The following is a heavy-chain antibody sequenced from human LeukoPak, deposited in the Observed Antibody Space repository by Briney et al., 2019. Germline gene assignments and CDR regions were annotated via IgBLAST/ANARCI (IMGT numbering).Heavy chain of an antibody. J-gene: IGHJ4*02. CDR2: IYSGGST. Sequence: PGGSLRLSCAASGFTVSSNYMSWVRQAPGKGLEWVSVIYSGGSTYYADSVKGRFTISRDNFKNTLYLQMNSLRAEDTAVYYCARVRSYGTFDYWGQGTLVTVSS. CDR1: GFTVSSNY. D-gene: IGHD5-18*01. CDR3: ARVRSYGTFDY. V-gene: IGHV3-53*01.